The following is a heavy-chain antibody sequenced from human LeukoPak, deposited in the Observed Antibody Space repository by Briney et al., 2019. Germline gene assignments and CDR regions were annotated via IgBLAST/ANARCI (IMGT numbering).Heavy chain of an antibody. J-gene: IGHJ4*02. CDR2: IYFRGGT. V-gene: IGHV4-39*01. Sequence: KPSETLSLTCTVSGASISSSYYWGWIRQSPGKGLEWIASIYFRGGTHYNRSLKSRVTISVDTTKNVCSLKLTSVAAAETAVYYCVRHIAMGSPLYDWGQGTLVTVSA. CDR3: VRHIAMGSPLYD. CDR1: GASISSSYY. D-gene: IGHD6-13*01.